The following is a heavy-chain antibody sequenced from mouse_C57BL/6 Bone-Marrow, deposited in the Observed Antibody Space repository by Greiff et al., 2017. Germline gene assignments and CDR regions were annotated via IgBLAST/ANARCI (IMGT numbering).Heavy chain of an antibody. V-gene: IGHV1-82*01. J-gene: IGHJ2*01. CDR1: GYAFSSSW. Sequence: QVQLQQSGPELVKPGASVKISCKASGYAFSSSWMNWVKQRPGKGLEWIGRIYPGDGDTNYNGKFKGKATLTADKSSSTAYMQLSSLTSEDSAVYFCARGDYYGSHYFDYWGQGTTLTVSS. CDR3: ARGDYYGSHYFDY. D-gene: IGHD1-1*01. CDR2: IYPGDGDT.